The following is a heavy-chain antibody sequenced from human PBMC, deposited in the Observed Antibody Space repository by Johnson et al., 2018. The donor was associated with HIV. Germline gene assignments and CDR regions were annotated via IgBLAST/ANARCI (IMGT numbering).Heavy chain of an antibody. CDR1: GFTFSMYA. D-gene: IGHD3-22*01. J-gene: IGHJ3*01. Sequence: VQLVESGGGLVQPWGSLRLSCAASGFTFSMYAMHWVRQAPGKGLEYVSAISSNGGSTYYADSVKGRFTISRDNSKNTLYLQMDSLRAEDMAVYYCTIPYYYDSGGYQWGQGTMVTVSS. CDR3: TIPYYYDSGGYQ. V-gene: IGHV3-64*07. CDR2: ISSNGGST.